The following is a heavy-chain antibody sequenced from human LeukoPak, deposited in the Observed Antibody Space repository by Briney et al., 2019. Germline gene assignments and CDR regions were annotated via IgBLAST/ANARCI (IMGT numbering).Heavy chain of an antibody. CDR3: AKYTSGTSYRGLDQ. CDR2: IIGSTANT. CDR1: GLTVSSYA. D-gene: IGHD3-10*01. J-gene: IGHJ4*01. Sequence: GESLRLSCGASGLTVSSYAMSWVRQAPGKGLEWVSTIIGSTANTYYADSVKGRFTISRGDSKNTVYLQMNSLRAEDTAVYSCAKYTSGTSYRGLDQWGHGTLVTVSS. V-gene: IGHV3-23*01.